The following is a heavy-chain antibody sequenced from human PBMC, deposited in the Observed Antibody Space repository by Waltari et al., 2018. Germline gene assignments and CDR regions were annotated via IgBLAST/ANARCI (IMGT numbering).Heavy chain of an antibody. V-gene: IGHV3-33*01. Sequence: QVQLVESGGGVVQPGRSLRLSCAASGFTFSSYGMHWVRQAPGKGLEWVAVICYDGSNKYYADSVKGRFTISRDNSKNTLYLQMNSLRAEDTAVYYCARDQGIAVAGILGYWGQGTLVTVSS. J-gene: IGHJ4*02. D-gene: IGHD6-19*01. CDR2: ICYDGSNK. CDR3: ARDQGIAVAGILGY. CDR1: GFTFSSYG.